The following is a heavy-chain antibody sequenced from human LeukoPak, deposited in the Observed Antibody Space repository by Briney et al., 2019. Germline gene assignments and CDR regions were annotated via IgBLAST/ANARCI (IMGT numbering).Heavy chain of an antibody. J-gene: IGHJ3*02. V-gene: IGHV3-7*01. Sequence: GGSLRLSCAASGFTFSSYWMSWVRQAPGKGLEWVANIKEDGSEKHYVDSVKGRFTISRDNAKNSLYLQMNSLRAEDTAVYYCARSGTTYYYDSGTRIWGQGTMVTVSS. CDR3: ARSGTTYYYDSGTRI. CDR1: GFTFSSYW. D-gene: IGHD3-22*01. CDR2: IKEDGSEK.